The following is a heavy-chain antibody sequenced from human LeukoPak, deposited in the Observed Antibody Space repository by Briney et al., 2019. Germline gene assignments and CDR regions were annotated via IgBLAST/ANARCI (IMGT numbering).Heavy chain of an antibody. J-gene: IGHJ4*02. Sequence: GGSLRLSCAASGFTFSSYAMHWVRQAPGKGLEWVAVISYDGSNKYYADSVKGRFTISRDNSKNTLYLRMNSLRAEDTAVYYCARGYSGYDFWGQGTLVTVSS. CDR1: GFTFSSYA. CDR2: ISYDGSNK. CDR3: ARGYSGYDF. D-gene: IGHD5-12*01. V-gene: IGHV3-30*01.